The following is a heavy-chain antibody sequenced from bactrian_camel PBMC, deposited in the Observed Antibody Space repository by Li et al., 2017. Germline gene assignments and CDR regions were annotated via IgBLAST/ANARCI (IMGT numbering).Heavy chain of an antibody. CDR2: IASDGRT. CDR3: AADVGSMSGNCQPNY. D-gene: IGHD8*01. Sequence: HVQLVESGGGSVQAGGSLKLSCAVSGYIFSSCGMGWYRQAPGKAREGVATIASDGRTTYADSVKGRFTISQDDAGNTVYLQMNNLKPEDTAMYYCAADVGSMSGNCQPNYWGQGTQVTVS. J-gene: IGHJ4*01. CDR1: GYIFSSCG. V-gene: IGHV3S53*01.